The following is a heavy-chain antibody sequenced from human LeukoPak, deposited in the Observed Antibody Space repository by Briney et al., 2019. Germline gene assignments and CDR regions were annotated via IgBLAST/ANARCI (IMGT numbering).Heavy chain of an antibody. Sequence: ESGGSLRLSCAASGFTFTTYAMSWVRQAPGKGLEWVSGISWNSGSIAYAVSVKGRFTISRDNAKNSLYLQMNSLRAEDMALYYCAKDGYYDSSGYLDYWGQGTLVTVSS. CDR2: ISWNSGSI. CDR3: AKDGYYDSSGYLDY. D-gene: IGHD3-22*01. J-gene: IGHJ4*02. CDR1: GFTFTTYA. V-gene: IGHV3-9*03.